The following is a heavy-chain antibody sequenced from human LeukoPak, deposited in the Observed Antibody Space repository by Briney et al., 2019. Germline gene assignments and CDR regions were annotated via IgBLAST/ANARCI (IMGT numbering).Heavy chain of an antibody. CDR3: ARAGCGGDCYAY. D-gene: IGHD2-21*01. Sequence: SVKVSCKASGGTFSSYAISWVRQAPGQGLEWMGGIIPIFGTANYAQKFQGRVTTTADESTSTAYMELSSLRSEDTAVYYCARAGCGGDCYAYWGQGTLVTVSS. J-gene: IGHJ4*02. V-gene: IGHV1-69*13. CDR2: IIPIFGTA. CDR1: GGTFSSYA.